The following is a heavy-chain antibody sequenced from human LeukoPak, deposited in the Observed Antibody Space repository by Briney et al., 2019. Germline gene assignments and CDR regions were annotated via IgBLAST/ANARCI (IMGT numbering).Heavy chain of an antibody. Sequence: ASETLSLTCTVSGGSTSSSNYYWGWVRQPPGKGLEWIGGIHYSGNTYYNPSLKSRVTISVDTSKNQFSLKLSSVTAADTAVYYCARVTMIVVVNWFDPWGQGTLVTVSS. D-gene: IGHD3-22*01. CDR3: ARVTMIVVVNWFDP. V-gene: IGHV4-39*01. CDR2: IHYSGNT. CDR1: GGSTSSSNYY. J-gene: IGHJ5*02.